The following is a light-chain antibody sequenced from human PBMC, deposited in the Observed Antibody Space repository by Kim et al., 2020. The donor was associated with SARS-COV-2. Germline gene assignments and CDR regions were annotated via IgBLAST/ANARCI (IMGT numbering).Light chain of an antibody. J-gene: IGLJ3*02. V-gene: IGLV3-19*01. CDR3: NPRDSSGDLWL. CDR2: NKN. Sequence: SSELTQDPAVSVALGQTVRITCQGNSLRNYYASWYQQKPGQAPVLVIYNKNNRPSRIPDRFSGPSSGDTASLTIPGAQAEDEADYYFNPRDSSGDLWLFG. CDR1: SLRNYY.